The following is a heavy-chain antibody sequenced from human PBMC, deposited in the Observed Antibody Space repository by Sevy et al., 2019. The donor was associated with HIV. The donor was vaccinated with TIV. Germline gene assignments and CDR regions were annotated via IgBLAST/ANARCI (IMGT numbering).Heavy chain of an antibody. J-gene: IGHJ4*02. V-gene: IGHV3-72*01. Sequence: GGSLRLSCAASGFTFSDHYMEWVRQAPGKGLEWVGRTRNKDDSYTTEDAASVEGRFTISRDDSKNSLYLQMNSLKTEDKAVYYCATHAGIAAAGRVFDYWGQGSLVTVSS. CDR3: ATHAGIAAAGRVFDY. CDR1: GFTFSDHY. CDR2: TRNKDDSYTT. D-gene: IGHD6-13*01.